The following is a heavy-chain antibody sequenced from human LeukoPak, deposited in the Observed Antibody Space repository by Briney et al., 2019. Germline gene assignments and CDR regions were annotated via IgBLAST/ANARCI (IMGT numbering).Heavy chain of an antibody. CDR2: ISGSGGST. Sequence: GGSLRLSCAASGFTFSSYAMSWVRQAPGKGLEWVSAISGSGGSTYYADSVKGRFTISRDNSKNTLYLQMNSLRAEDTAVYYCAKALPRITMIVVVISPGYYGMDVWSQGTTVTVSS. CDR1: GFTFSSYA. CDR3: AKALPRITMIVVVISPGYYGMDV. D-gene: IGHD3-22*01. J-gene: IGHJ6*02. V-gene: IGHV3-23*01.